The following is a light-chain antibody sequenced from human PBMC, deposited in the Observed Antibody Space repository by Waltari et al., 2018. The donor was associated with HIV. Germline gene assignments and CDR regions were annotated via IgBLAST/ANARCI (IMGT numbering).Light chain of an antibody. J-gene: IGLJ2*01. CDR2: EVS. CDR1: SSDVGGYDY. Sequence: LTQAASVSGSPGQSITISCTGTSSDVGGYDYVSWYQQHPGKAPKLMIYEVSNRPSGVSNRFSGSKSGNTASLTISGLQAEDEADYYCSSYTSSSTVVFGGGTQLTVL. CDR3: SSYTSSSTVV. V-gene: IGLV2-14*01.